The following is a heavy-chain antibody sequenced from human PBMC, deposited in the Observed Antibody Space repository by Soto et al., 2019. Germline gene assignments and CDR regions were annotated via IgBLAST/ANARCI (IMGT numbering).Heavy chain of an antibody. D-gene: IGHD1-7*01. Sequence: EVQLVESGGGLVQPGGSLRLSCAASGFIFDDYTMHWVRQAPGKGLEWVSAISWNRGDIKYADSVRGRFTISRDNAKNTLDLQMNSLRPGDTAFYYCARANYDPSSYFFAHLGQGTLVTVSS. CDR3: ARANYDPSSYFFAH. J-gene: IGHJ4*02. CDR1: GFIFDDYT. CDR2: ISWNRGDI. V-gene: IGHV3-9*01.